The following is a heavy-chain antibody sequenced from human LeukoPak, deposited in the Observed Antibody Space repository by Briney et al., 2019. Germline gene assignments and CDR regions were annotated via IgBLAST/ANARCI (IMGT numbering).Heavy chain of an antibody. CDR1: GASIRSSTNW. J-gene: IGHJ4*02. D-gene: IGHD4-23*01. V-gene: IGHV4-4*02. CDR3: LYGGNSGDWVY. CDR2: ILQSGST. Sequence: SETLSLTCGVSGASIRSSTNWWSWVRQPPGKGLEWIGEILQSGSTNYNPSLKSRVTMSVDNSGNQFSLNLKSVTAADTAVYYCLYGGNSGDWVYWGQGTLVTVSS.